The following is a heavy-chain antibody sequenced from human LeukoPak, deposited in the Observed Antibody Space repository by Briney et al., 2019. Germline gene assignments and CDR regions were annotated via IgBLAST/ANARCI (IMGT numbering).Heavy chain of an antibody. V-gene: IGHV3-23*01. CDR3: AKLMVRGVISDNWFDP. CDR2: ISGSGGST. D-gene: IGHD3-10*01. J-gene: IGHJ5*02. Sequence: AGGSLRLSCAASGFTFSSYAMSWVRQAPGEGLEWVSAISGSGGSTYYADSVKGRFTISRDNSKNTLYLQMNSLRAEDTAVYYCAKLMVRGVISDNWFDPWGQGTLVTVSS. CDR1: GFTFSSYA.